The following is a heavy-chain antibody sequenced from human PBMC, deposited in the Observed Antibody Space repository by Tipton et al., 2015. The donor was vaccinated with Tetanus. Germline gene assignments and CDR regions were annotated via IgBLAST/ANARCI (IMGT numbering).Heavy chain of an antibody. CDR2: INPNSGGT. CDR1: GYTFTGYY. Sequence: QLVQSGAEVKKPGASVKVSCKASGYTFTGYYMHWVRQAPGQGLEWMGWINPNSGGTNYAQKFQGRVTMTRDTSISTAYMEVSRLRSDDTAIYYCAKYSLNSQYYGTSGYRTFDPWGQGTLVTVSS. CDR3: AKYSLNSQYYGTSGYRTFDP. J-gene: IGHJ5*02. V-gene: IGHV1-2*02. D-gene: IGHD3-22*01.